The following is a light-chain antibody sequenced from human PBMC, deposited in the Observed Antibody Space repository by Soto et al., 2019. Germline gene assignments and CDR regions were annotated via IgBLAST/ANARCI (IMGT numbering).Light chain of an antibody. CDR3: GSYTSRSTPL. V-gene: IGLV2-14*01. CDR1: SSDVGTYKY. CDR2: EVS. Sequence: QSALTQPASVSGSPGQSITISCTGTSSDVGTYKYVSWYQQHPGKAPKLMIYEVSNRPSGVSNRFSGSKSDNTASLTISGLQAVDEAYYYCGSYTSRSTPLFGGGTKVTVL. J-gene: IGLJ2*01.